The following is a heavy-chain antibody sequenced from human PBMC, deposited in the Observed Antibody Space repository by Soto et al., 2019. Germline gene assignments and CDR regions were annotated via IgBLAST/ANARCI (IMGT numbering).Heavy chain of an antibody. Sequence: ASVKVSCKASGGTFSRSAINWVRQAPGQGLEWMGGIVPVFGKANYAQKFQGRVTITADESTSTGYMELRSLTSEDTAVYYCARDGTLYDSSAYYYVYWGQGTLVTVSS. CDR3: ARDGTLYDSSAYYYVY. CDR2: IVPVFGKA. D-gene: IGHD3-22*01. V-gene: IGHV1-69*13. CDR1: GGTFSRSA. J-gene: IGHJ4*02.